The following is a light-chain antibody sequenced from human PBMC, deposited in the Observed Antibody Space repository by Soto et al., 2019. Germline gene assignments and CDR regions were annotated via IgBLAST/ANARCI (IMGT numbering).Light chain of an antibody. CDR3: CSYAGSSTSHVV. J-gene: IGLJ2*01. CDR1: SSDVGSYNL. Sequence: QSALTQPASVSGSPGQSITISCTGTSSDVGSYNLVSWYQQHPGKAPKLMIYEVSKRPSGVSNCFSGSKSGNTASLTISGLQAEDEADYYCCSYAGSSTSHVVFGGGTKLTVL. V-gene: IGLV2-23*02. CDR2: EVS.